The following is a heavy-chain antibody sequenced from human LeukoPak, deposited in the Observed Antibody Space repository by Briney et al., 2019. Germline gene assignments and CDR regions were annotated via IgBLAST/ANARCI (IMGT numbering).Heavy chain of an antibody. CDR1: GGSISSSSYY. D-gene: IGHD5-24*01. V-gene: IGHV4-39*07. J-gene: IGHJ4*02. Sequence: SETLSLTCTVSGGSISSSSYYWAWIRQPPGKGLEWIGTIFYSGSTYYNPSLKSRVTISVDTSKNQFSLKLSSVTAADTAVYYCARAEDGYQIDYWGQGTLVTVSS. CDR2: IFYSGST. CDR3: ARAEDGYQIDY.